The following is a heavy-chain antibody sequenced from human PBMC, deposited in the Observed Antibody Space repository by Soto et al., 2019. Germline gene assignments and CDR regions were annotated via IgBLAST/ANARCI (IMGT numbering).Heavy chain of an antibody. J-gene: IGHJ4*02. CDR3: TRDGRYCSSTSCYAEFYSVRTFDY. D-gene: IGHD2-2*01. CDR1: GFTFSSYA. Sequence: GGSLRLSCAASGFTFSSYAMSWVRQAPGKGLEWVSAISGSGGSTYYADSVKGRFTISRDNSKNTLYLQMNSLRAEDTAVYYCTRDGRYCSSTSCYAEFYSVRTFDYWGQGTLVTVSS. V-gene: IGHV3-23*01. CDR2: ISGSGGST.